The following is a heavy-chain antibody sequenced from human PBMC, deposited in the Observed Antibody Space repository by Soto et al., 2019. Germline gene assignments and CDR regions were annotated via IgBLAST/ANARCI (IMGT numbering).Heavy chain of an antibody. J-gene: IGHJ5*02. Sequence: SHALSLTCAISGGSVSSYSAAWNWIRQSPSGGLEWLGRTYYRSRFFSDYAESVKSRIIINPDTSKNQFSLQLKSVTPEDTAVYYCVRDRYSSSGWFDPWGQGTQVTVSS. D-gene: IGHD3-10*01. CDR2: TYYRSRFFS. V-gene: IGHV6-1*01. CDR3: VRDRYSSSGWFDP. CDR1: GGSVSSYSAA.